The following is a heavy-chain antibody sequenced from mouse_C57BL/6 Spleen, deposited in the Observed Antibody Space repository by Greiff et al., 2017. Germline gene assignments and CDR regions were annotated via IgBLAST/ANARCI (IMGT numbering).Heavy chain of an antibody. CDR3: ARPSTAQASFAY. J-gene: IGHJ3*01. CDR1: GYTFTSYW. D-gene: IGHD3-2*02. Sequence: QVQLQQPGAELVKPGASGKLSCKASGYTFTSYWMNWVKQRPGQGIEWIGMIHPNSGSTNYNEKFKSKATLTVDKSSRTAYMQLSSLTSEDSAVYYCARPSTAQASFAYWGQGTLVTVSA. CDR2: IHPNSGST. V-gene: IGHV1-64*01.